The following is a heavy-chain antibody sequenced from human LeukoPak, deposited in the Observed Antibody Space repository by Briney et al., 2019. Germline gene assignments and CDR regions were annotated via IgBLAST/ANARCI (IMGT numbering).Heavy chain of an antibody. D-gene: IGHD1-7*01. V-gene: IGHV1-2*02. CDR2: INPKSGGT. J-gene: IGHJ6*03. CDR3: ARVENYPLSRGGFYYYIDV. CDR1: GYAFTGYY. Sequence: ASVKVSCKASGYAFTGYYMHWVRQAPGQGLEWMGWINPKSGGTSYAQKFQGRVTMTRDTSISTAYMELSSLRSDDTAVYYCARVENYPLSRGGFYYYIDVWGKGTPVTVSS.